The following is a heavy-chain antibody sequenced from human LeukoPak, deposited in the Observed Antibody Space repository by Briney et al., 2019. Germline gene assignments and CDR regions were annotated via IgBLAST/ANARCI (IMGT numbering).Heavy chain of an antibody. CDR3: ARVYDSSGYYYVSAFDI. Sequence: SETLSLTCTVSGGSISSGGYYWSWIRQPPGKGLEWIGYIYHSGSTYYNPSLKSRVTISVDRSKNQFSLKLSSVTAADTAVYYCARVYDSSGYYYVSAFDIWGQGTMVTVSS. J-gene: IGHJ3*02. V-gene: IGHV4-30-2*01. D-gene: IGHD3-22*01. CDR2: IYHSGST. CDR1: GGSISSGGYY.